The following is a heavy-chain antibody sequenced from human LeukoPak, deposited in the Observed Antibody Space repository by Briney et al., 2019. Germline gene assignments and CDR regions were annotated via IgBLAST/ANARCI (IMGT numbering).Heavy chain of an antibody. D-gene: IGHD6-19*01. J-gene: IGHJ4*02. CDR3: AKDVAPDSGWDLDY. CDR1: GLTFSTYS. V-gene: IGHV3-23*01. Sequence: GGSLRLSCAVSGLTFSTYSMTWVRQGPGKGLEWVSSIYNSGAKIFYADSVTGRFTISRDNSKNMLYLQMNSLRVEDTAVYYCAKDVAPDSGWDLDYWGQGTLVTVSS. CDR2: IYNSGAKI.